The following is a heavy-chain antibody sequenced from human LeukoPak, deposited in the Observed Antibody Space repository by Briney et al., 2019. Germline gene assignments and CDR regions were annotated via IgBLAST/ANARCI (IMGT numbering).Heavy chain of an antibody. Sequence: GGSLRLSCAASGFSFSYYGMIWVRPAPGKGLDWVSAITGSGDATFYADSVKGRFTISRDNSKNTLYLQMNSLRAEDAAVYYCAKLAGQTDSWGQGTLVTVSS. V-gene: IGHV3-23*01. CDR2: ITGSGDAT. D-gene: IGHD2-15*01. CDR3: AKLAGQTDS. J-gene: IGHJ4*02. CDR1: GFSFSYYG.